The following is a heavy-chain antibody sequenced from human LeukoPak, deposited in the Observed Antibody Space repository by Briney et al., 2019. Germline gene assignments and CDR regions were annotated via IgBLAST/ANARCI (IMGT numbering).Heavy chain of an antibody. CDR3: ARAIAVTGTTTDFQH. CDR2: ISAYNGNT. J-gene: IGHJ1*01. D-gene: IGHD6-19*01. V-gene: IGHV1-18*01. CDR1: GYTFTSYG. Sequence: ASVKVSCKASGYTFTSYGISWVRQAPGQGLEWMGWISAYNGNTNYAQKLQGRVTMTTDTSTSTAYMELRSLSSDDTAVYYCARAIAVTGTTTDFQHWGQGTLVTVSS.